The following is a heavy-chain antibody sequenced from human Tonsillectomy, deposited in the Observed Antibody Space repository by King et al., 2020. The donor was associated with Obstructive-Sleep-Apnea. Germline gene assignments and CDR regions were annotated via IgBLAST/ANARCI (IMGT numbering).Heavy chain of an antibody. V-gene: IGHV3-30*18. CDR2: RSYYGSYK. J-gene: IGHJ6*02. Sequence: VQLVESGGGVVQPGRSLRLSCAASGFIFTSYGMHWGRQAPGKGLDWVAVRSYYGSYKYYPDSVKGRFTISRDNSKNTLYLQMNSLRVEDTAVYYCAKDRSPWTLYGMDVWGQGTTVTVSS. CDR3: AKDRSPWTLYGMDV. CDR1: GFIFTSYG. D-gene: IGHD1-1*01.